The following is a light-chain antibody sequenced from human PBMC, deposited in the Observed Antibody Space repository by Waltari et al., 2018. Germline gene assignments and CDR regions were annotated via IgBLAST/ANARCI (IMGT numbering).Light chain of an antibody. CDR2: QDN. J-gene: IGLJ3*02. V-gene: IGLV3-1*01. Sequence: SFELTQPPSVSVSPGQTASITCSGDKLGDRYTSWYQQRSGRSPVLILYQDNKRPSGIPGRFSGSTSGDTATLTISGTQASDEADYYCQAWDSRSWVFGTGTTLTVL. CDR1: KLGDRY. CDR3: QAWDSRSWV.